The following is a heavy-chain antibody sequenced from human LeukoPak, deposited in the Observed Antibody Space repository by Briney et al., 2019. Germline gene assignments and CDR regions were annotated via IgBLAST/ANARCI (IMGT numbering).Heavy chain of an antibody. J-gene: IGHJ4*02. D-gene: IGHD3-10*01. CDR2: IYYSGST. V-gene: IGHV4-39*01. CDR3: ARQAHYYGSGSYADY. CDR1: GGSISSSSYY. Sequence: PSETLSLTCTVSGGSISSSSYYWGWIRQPPGKGLEWIGSIYYSGSTYYNPSLKSRVTISVDTSKNQFSLKPSSVTAADTAVYYCARQAHYYGSGSYADYWGQGTLVTVSS.